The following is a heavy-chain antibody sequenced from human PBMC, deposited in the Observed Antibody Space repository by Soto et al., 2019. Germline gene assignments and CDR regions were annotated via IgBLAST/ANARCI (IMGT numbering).Heavy chain of an antibody. D-gene: IGHD3-22*01. V-gene: IGHV3-9*01. CDR2: ISWNSGSI. CDR1: GFTVDDYA. J-gene: IGHJ6*02. CDR3: AKEGEDSGYTNYYGMDV. Sequence: SLRLSCAASGFTVDDYAMHWVRQAPGKGLEWVSGISWNSGSIGYADSVKGRFTISRDNAKNSLYLQMNSLRAEDTALYYCAKEGEDSGYTNYYGMDVWGQGTTVTVSS.